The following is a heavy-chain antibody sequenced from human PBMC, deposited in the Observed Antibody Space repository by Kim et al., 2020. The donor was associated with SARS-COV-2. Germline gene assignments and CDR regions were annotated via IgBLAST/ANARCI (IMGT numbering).Heavy chain of an antibody. V-gene: IGHV4-59*01. CDR3: ARGRDGYNEEFDF. CDR1: GGSISSYY. Sequence: SETLSRTCTVSGGSISSYYWSWIRQPPGKRLEWIGYVYYSGSTNYNPSLRSRVTISVDTSKNQFSLELSSVTAADTALYYCARGRDGYNEEFDFWGQGTLVTVSS. D-gene: IGHD5-12*01. CDR2: VYYSGST. J-gene: IGHJ4*02.